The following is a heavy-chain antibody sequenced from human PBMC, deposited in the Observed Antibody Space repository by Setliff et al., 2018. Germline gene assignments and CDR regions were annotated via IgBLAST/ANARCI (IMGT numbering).Heavy chain of an antibody. Sequence: PSETLSLTCSVSGGSISSGSDYWTWIRQPAGKGLEWIGHIYTSGSTSYNPSLKSRVTISVDTSKNQFSLKLSSVTATDTAVYYCVRAISGWYSAYYYYMDVWGKGTTVTVSS. D-gene: IGHD6-19*01. CDR1: GGSISSGSDY. J-gene: IGHJ6*03. V-gene: IGHV4-61*09. CDR3: VRAISGWYSAYYYYMDV. CDR2: IYTSGST.